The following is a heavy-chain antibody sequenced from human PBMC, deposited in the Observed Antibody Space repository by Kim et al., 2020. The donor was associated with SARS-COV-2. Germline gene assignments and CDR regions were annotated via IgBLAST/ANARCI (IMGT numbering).Heavy chain of an antibody. CDR3: AKDNSPTYYYGSEYDPQEYYFDY. D-gene: IGHD3-10*01. J-gene: IGHJ4*02. CDR2: ISWNSVSI. V-gene: IGHV3-9*01. Sequence: GGSLRLSCAASGFTFDDYAMHWVRQAPGKGLEWVSGISWNSVSIGYADSVKGRFTISRDNAKNSLYLQMNSLRAEDTALYYCAKDNSPTYYYGSEYDPQEYYFDYWGQGTLVTVSS. CDR1: GFTFDDYA.